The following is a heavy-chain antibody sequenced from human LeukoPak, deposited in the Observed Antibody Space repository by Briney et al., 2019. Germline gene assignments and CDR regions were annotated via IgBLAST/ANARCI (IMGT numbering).Heavy chain of an antibody. CDR1: GGIFSNYG. CDR2: IIPIFGTS. CDR3: ARGLDTAMVTDY. D-gene: IGHD5-18*01. J-gene: IGHJ4*02. Sequence: SVKVSCKASGGIFSNYGISWVRQAPGQGLEWMGGIIPIFGTSYYAQNFYDRVTITADKSTSTAYMELSRLRSEDTAVYYCARGLDTAMVTDYWGQGTLVTVSS. V-gene: IGHV1-69*06.